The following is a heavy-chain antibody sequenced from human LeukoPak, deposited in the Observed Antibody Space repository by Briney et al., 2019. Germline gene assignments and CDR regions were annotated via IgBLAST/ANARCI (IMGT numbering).Heavy chain of an antibody. D-gene: IGHD5-18*01. Sequence: GRSLRLSCTASGFTFGDHAMSWVRQAPGKGLEWVGFIRSKAYGGTTEYAASVQGRFTISRDDSKSIAYLLMNSLKTEDTAVYYCTRGPIQLWLYHGMDVWGQGTTVIVSS. CDR3: TRGPIQLWLYHGMDV. V-gene: IGHV3-49*04. CDR2: IRSKAYGGTT. CDR1: GFTFGDHA. J-gene: IGHJ6*02.